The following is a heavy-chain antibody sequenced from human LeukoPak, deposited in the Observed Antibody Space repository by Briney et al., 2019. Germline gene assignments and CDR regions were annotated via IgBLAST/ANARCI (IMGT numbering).Heavy chain of an antibody. D-gene: IGHD3-22*01. CDR1: GYTLTELS. V-gene: IGHV1-24*01. CDR2: FDPEDGET. CDR3: ATDSSGYYPTAYGMDV. J-gene: IGHJ6*02. Sequence: ASVKVSCKVSGYTLTELSMHWVRQAPGKGLEWMGGFDPEDGETIYAQKFQGRDTMTEDTPTDTAYMELSSLRSEDTAVYYCATDSSGYYPTAYGMDVWGQGTTVTVSS.